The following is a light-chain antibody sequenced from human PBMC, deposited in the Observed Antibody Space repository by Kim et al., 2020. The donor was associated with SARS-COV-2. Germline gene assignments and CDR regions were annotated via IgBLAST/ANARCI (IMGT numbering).Light chain of an antibody. V-gene: IGLV3-1*01. CDR1: KLGDKY. CDR3: QAWDSSTRV. CDR2: QDS. J-gene: IGLJ1*01. Sequence: VSPGQTASITCSGDKLGDKYACWYQQKPGQSPVLVIYQDSKRPSGIPERFSGSNSGNTATLTISGTRAMDEADYYCQAWDSSTRVFGTGTKVTVL.